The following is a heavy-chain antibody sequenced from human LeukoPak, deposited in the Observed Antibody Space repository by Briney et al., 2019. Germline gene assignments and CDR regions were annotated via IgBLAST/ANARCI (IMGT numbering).Heavy chain of an antibody. CDR2: ISSSGSTI. V-gene: IGHV3-48*03. J-gene: IGHJ2*01. CDR3: AREGRRATVTTPAGGYFDL. Sequence: GGSLRLSCAASGFTFSSYEMNWVRQAPGKGLEWVSYISSSGSTIYYADSVKGRFTISRDNAKNSLYLQMNSLRAKDTAVYYCAREGRRATVTTPAGGYFDLWGRGTLVTVSS. D-gene: IGHD4-17*01. CDR1: GFTFSSYE.